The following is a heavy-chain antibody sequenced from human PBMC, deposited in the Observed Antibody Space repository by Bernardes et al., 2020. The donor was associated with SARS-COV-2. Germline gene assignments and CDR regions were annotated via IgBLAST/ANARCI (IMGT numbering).Heavy chain of an antibody. CDR3: ARPSVAGGYYFAMDV. V-gene: IGHV5-51*01. J-gene: IGHJ6*02. CDR2: IYPGDSDT. D-gene: IGHD6-19*01. CDR1: GYSFTTHW. Sequence: GEPRKISCKGSGYSFTTHWIGWVRQTPGKGLEWMGIIYPGDSDTKYSPSFQGQVTISVDKSINTAYLQWSSLRASDTAMYYCARPSVAGGYYFAMDVWGQGTTVTVSS.